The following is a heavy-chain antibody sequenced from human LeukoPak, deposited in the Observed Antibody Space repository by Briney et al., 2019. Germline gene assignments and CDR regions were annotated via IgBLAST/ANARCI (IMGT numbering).Heavy chain of an antibody. CDR3: ARQVSYSSSSYGMDV. Sequence: GESLKISCKGSGYSFTSYWIGWVRQMPGKGLEWMGIIYPGDSDTRYSPSFQGQVTISADKSISTAYLQWSSLKASDTAMYYCARQVSYSSSSYGMDVWGQGTTVTVSS. D-gene: IGHD6-13*01. CDR2: IYPGDSDT. CDR1: GYSFTSYW. J-gene: IGHJ6*02. V-gene: IGHV5-51*01.